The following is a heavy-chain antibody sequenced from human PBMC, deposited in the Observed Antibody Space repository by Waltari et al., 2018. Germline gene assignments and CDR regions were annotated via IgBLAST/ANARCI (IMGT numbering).Heavy chain of an antibody. CDR3: ARGKRFRGYYYYYYMDV. V-gene: IGHV4-34*01. CDR2: INHSGST. J-gene: IGHJ6*03. D-gene: IGHD3-10*01. Sequence: QVQLQQWGAGLLKPSETLSLTCAVYGGSFSGYYWSWIRQPPGKGLEWIGEINHSGSTNYNPSLKSRVTISVDTSKNQFSLKLSSVTAADTAVYYCARGKRFRGYYYYYYMDVWGKGTTVTVSS. CDR1: GGSFSGYY.